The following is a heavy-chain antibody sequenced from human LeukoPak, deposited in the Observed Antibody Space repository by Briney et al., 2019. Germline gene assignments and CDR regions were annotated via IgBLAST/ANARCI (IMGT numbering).Heavy chain of an antibody. CDR1: GDSMSSNNW. D-gene: IGHD2-15*01. J-gene: IGHJ6*03. V-gene: IGHV4-4*02. Sequence: SETLSLTCDVSGDSMSSNNWWSWVRQPPGKGLEWIGEIFRSGSTNYNPSLKSRVTISVDTSKNQFSLKLSSVTAADTAVYYCAILIKGYMDVWGKGTTVTVSS. CDR2: IFRSGST. CDR3: AILIKGYMDV.